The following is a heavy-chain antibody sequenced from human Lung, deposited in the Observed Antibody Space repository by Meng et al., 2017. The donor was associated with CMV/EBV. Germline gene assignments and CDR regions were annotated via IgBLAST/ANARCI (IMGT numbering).Heavy chain of an antibody. V-gene: IGHV3-48*04. D-gene: IGHD3-16*01. CDR1: GFTFSSYN. Sequence: GESLKISCAASGFTFSSYNMNWVRQAPGKGLEWVSYISTSSSIMYYADPVKGRFTISRDNAKNSLYLQMNSLRAEDTAVYYCASVFGVFDYWGQGARVTVSS. CDR3: ASVFGVFDY. J-gene: IGHJ4*02. CDR2: ISTSSSIM.